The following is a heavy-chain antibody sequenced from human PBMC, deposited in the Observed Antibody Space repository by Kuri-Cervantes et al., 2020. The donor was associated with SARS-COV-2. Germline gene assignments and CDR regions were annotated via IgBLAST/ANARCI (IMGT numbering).Heavy chain of an antibody. CDR3: ARDRVVPAGYYHGRDV. D-gene: IGHD2-2*01. J-gene: IGHJ6*02. V-gene: IGHV1-46*01. CDR2: INPSGGST. Sequence: ASVKVSCKASGYTFTSYYMHWVRQAPGQGLEWMGIINPSGGSTSYAQKFQGRVTMTRDTSMSTVYMELSSLRSEDTAVYYCARDRVVPAGYYHGRDVWGQGTTVTVSS. CDR1: GYTFTSYY.